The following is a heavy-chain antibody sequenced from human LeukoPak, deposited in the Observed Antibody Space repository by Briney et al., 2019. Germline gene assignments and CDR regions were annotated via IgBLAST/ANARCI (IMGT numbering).Heavy chain of an antibody. D-gene: IGHD4-11*01. CDR2: INPSGGST. CDR1: GYTFTSYY. CDR3: ARGVGGPDYSNYVELFDY. V-gene: IGHV1-46*01. J-gene: IGHJ4*02. Sequence: ASVKVSCMASGYTFTSYYMHWVRQAPGQGLEWMGIINPSGGSTSYAQKFQGRVTMTRDMSTSTVYMELSSLRSEDTAVYYCARGVGGPDYSNYVELFDYWGQGTLVTVSS.